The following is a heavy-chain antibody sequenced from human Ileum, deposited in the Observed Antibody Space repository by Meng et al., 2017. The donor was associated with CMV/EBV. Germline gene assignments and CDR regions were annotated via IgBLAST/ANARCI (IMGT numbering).Heavy chain of an antibody. J-gene: IGHJ4*01. CDR3: TKGHSGDY. CDR2: IDAVGGT. V-gene: IGHV3-66*02. CDR1: GFTVTNNY. Sequence: ESLKISCAASGFTVTNNYVNWARQAPGKGLEWVSVIDAVGGTHYTDSAKGRFTISRDTFRNTVYLQMNSLRTDDTALYYCTKGHSGDYWGQGTLVTVSS. D-gene: IGHD5-18*01.